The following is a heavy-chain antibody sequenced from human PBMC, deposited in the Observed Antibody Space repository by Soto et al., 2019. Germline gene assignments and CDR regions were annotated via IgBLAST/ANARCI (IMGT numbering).Heavy chain of an antibody. D-gene: IGHD3-3*01. CDR3: AHRILRTGSGLVTTTAIYFDL. J-gene: IGHJ4*02. CDR1: GFSLYTSGVG. V-gene: IGHV2-5*02. Sequence: QITLNESGPTVVKPAETLTLTCTFSGFSLYTSGVGVGWIRQSPGKAPDWLALIYWDYDKRYSASLKSRLPIAKATSKNQVVLTRCSVDPADTAIYYSAHRILRTGSGLVTTTAIYFDLWGQGSRVVGSS. CDR2: IYWDYDK.